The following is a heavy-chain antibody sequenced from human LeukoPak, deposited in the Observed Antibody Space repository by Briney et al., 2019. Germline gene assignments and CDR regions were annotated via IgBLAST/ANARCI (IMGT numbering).Heavy chain of an antibody. D-gene: IGHD6-19*01. CDR2: IYHSGST. Sequence: SETLSLACAVSGYSISSGCYWGWIRPPPGKGLEWIGSIYHSGSTYYNPSLKSRVTISVDTSKNQFSLKLSSVTAADTAVYYCARDRLNWGQGTLVTVSS. V-gene: IGHV4-38-2*02. CDR3: ARDRLN. J-gene: IGHJ4*02. CDR1: GYSISSGCY.